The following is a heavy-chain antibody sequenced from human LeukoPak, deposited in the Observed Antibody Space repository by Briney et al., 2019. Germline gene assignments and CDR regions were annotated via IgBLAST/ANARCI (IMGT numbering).Heavy chain of an antibody. CDR1: GGSISSHY. J-gene: IGHJ5*02. V-gene: IGHV4-59*11. Sequence: PSETLSLTCTVSGGSISSHYWSWIRQPPGKGLEWIGYIYYRGSTNYNPSLKSRVTISVDTSKNQFSLKLSSVTAADTAVYYCARDTPYNWFDPWGQGTLVTVSS. CDR2: IYYRGST. CDR3: ARDTPYNWFDP.